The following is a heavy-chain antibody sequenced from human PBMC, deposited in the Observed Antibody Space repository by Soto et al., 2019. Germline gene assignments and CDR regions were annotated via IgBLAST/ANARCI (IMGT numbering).Heavy chain of an antibody. CDR1: GGSISSGGYS. CDR3: ARVLTCYYYGWFDP. D-gene: IGHD3-9*01. Sequence: QLQLQESGSGLVKPSQTLSLTCAVSGGSISSGGYSWSWIRQPPGKGLEWIGYIYHSGSTYYNPSLKSRVTISVDRSKNQFSLKLSSVTAADTAVYYCARVLTCYYYGWFDPWGQGTLVTVSS. V-gene: IGHV4-30-2*01. J-gene: IGHJ5*02. CDR2: IYHSGST.